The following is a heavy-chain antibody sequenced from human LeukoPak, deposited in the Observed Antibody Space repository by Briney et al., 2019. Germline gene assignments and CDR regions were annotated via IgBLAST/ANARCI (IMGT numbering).Heavy chain of an antibody. CDR1: GFTFSSYG. J-gene: IGHJ4*02. V-gene: IGHV3-33*06. CDR3: AKDEFPITMVRGVPFDY. D-gene: IGHD3-10*01. Sequence: GGSLRLSCAASGFTFSSYGMHRVRQAPGKGLEWVAVIWYDGSNKYYADSMKGRFTISRDNSKNTVYLQMNSLRAEDTAVYYCAKDEFPITMVRGVPFDYWGQGTLVTVSS. CDR2: IWYDGSNK.